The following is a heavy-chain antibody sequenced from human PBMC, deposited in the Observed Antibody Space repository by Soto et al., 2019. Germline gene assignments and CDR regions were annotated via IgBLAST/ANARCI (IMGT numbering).Heavy chain of an antibody. CDR1: GGSISSSSYY. V-gene: IGHV4-39*01. D-gene: IGHD2-15*01. CDR3: ARTAGDCSGGSCYSASFDY. Sequence: SETLSLTCTVSGGSISSSSYYWGWIRQPPGKGLEWIGSIYYSGSTYYNPSLKSRVAISVDTSKNQFSLKLSSVTAADTAVYYCARTAGDCSGGSCYSASFDYWGQGTLVTVSS. CDR2: IYYSGST. J-gene: IGHJ4*02.